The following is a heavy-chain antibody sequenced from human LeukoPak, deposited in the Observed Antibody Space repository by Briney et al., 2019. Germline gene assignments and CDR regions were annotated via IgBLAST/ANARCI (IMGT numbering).Heavy chain of an antibody. CDR3: ARVGCSGGSCSPRRLLGELVN. V-gene: IGHV3-48*03. Sequence: GGSLRLTCAASGFTFSSYEMNWVRQAPGKGLEWVSYISSSGSTIYYADSVKGRFTISRDNAKNSLYLQMNSLSAEDQAVYYCARVGCSGGSCSPRRLLGELVNWGQGTLVTVSS. D-gene: IGHD2-15*01. J-gene: IGHJ4*02. CDR1: GFTFSSYE. CDR2: ISSSGSTI.